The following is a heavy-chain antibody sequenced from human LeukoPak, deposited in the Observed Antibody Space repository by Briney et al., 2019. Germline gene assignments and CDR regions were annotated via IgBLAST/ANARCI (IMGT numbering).Heavy chain of an antibody. Sequence: GGSLRLSCAASGFTFSSYSMNWVRQAPGKGLEWVSAISGSGGSTYYADSVKGRFTISRDNSKNTLYLQMNSLRAEDTAVYYSAKALWYLYDSSGYPFDYWGQGTLVTVSS. CDR3: AKALWYLYDSSGYPFDY. D-gene: IGHD3-22*01. J-gene: IGHJ4*02. CDR2: ISGSGGST. V-gene: IGHV3-23*01. CDR1: GFTFSSYS.